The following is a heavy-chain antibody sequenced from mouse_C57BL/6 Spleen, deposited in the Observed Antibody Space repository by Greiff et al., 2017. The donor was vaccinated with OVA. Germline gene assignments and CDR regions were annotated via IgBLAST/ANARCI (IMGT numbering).Heavy chain of an antibody. V-gene: IGHV1-69*01. Sequence: QVQLQQPGAELVMPGASVKLSCKASGYTFTSYWMHWVKQRPGQGLEWIGEIDPSDSYTNYNQKFKGKSTLTVDKSSSTAYMQLSSLTSEDSAVYYCASDIDYGSGFAYWGQGTLVTVSA. CDR1: GYTFTSYW. CDR3: ASDIDYGSGFAY. D-gene: IGHD1-1*01. J-gene: IGHJ3*01. CDR2: IDPSDSYT.